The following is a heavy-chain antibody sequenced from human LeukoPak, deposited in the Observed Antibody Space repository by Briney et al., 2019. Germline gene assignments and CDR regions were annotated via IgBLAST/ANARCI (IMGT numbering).Heavy chain of an antibody. V-gene: IGHV1-2*02. CDR3: ARQRGGQYEDGFDI. CDR1: GYTFTGYY. Sequence: GASVKVSCKASGYTFTGYYMHWVRQAPGQGLEWMGWINPNSGGTNYAQKFQGRVTMTRDTSISTAYMELSRLRSDDTAVYYCARQRGGQYEDGFDIWGQRTMVTVSS. J-gene: IGHJ3*02. D-gene: IGHD2-8*01. CDR2: INPNSGGT.